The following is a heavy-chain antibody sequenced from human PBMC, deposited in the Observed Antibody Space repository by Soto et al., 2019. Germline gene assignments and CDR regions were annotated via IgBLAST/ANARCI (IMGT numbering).Heavy chain of an antibody. V-gene: IGHV4-59*01. J-gene: IGHJ1*01. CDR1: DGSISSYY. CDR2: IYYSGST. CDR3: ARGWGGYFQH. Sequence: QVQLQESGPGLVKPSETLSLTCTVSDGSISSYYWSWIRQPPGKGLEWIGYIYYSGSTNYNPSLKSRVTIAVDTSKSQFSLKLSSVTAADTAVYYCARGWGGYFQHWGQGTLVTVSS. D-gene: IGHD7-27*01.